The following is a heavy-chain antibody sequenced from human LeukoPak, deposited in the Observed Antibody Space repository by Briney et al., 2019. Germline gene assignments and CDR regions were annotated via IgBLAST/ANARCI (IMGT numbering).Heavy chain of an antibody. CDR3: AKEYYYDSSGYYYFDY. D-gene: IGHD3-22*01. V-gene: IGHV3-23*01. J-gene: IGHJ4*02. CDR1: GFTFSSYA. Sequence: PGGSLRLSCAASGFTFSSYAMSWVRQAPGKGLEWVSAISGSGGNTYYADSVKGRLTISRDNSKNTLYLQMNSLRAEDTAVYYCAKEYYYDSSGYYYFDYWGQGTLVTVSS. CDR2: ISGSGGNT.